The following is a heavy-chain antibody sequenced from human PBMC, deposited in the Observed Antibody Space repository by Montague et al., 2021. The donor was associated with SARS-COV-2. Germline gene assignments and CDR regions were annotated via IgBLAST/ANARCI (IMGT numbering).Heavy chain of an antibody. CDR3: ARHKAGEIGYSYGYKGRGYY. J-gene: IGHJ4*02. CDR1: GFTFSRYS. D-gene: IGHD5-18*01. V-gene: IGHV3-21*01. Sequence: SLRLSCAASGFTFSRYSMNWVRQAPGKGLEWVSSISSSSSYIYYADSVKGRFTISRDNAKNSLYLQMNSLRAEDTAVYYCARHKAGEIGYSYGYKGRGYYWGQGTLVTVSS. CDR2: ISSSSSYI.